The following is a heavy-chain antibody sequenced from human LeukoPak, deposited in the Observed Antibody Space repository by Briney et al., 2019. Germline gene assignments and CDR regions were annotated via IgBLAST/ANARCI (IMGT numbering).Heavy chain of an antibody. CDR3: ARRVAAGGTCMGY. D-gene: IGHD6-13*01. CDR1: GYSFTSYD. J-gene: IGHJ4*02. Sequence: ASVKVSCKASGYSFTSYDINWVRQATGQGLEWMGWMNPNSGNTGSAQKFQGRVTMTRNASISTAYMELSNLRSEDTAVYYCARRVAAGGTCMGYWGQGTLVTVSS. V-gene: IGHV1-8*01. CDR2: MNPNSGNT.